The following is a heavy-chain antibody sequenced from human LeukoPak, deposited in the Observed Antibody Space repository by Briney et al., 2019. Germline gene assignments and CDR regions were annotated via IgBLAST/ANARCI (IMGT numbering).Heavy chain of an antibody. CDR3: TTHYSRGTDY. CDR1: GSTFSNAW. J-gene: IGHJ4*02. CDR2: IKSKTDGGTT. D-gene: IGHD3-16*01. V-gene: IGHV3-15*01. Sequence: GRSLRLSCAASGSTFSNAWMCWVHQAPGKGLEWVGRIKSKTDGGTTDYAAAVKGRFTISRDDSKNTLYLQMNSLKTEDTAVYYCTTHYSRGTDYWGQGTLVTVSS.